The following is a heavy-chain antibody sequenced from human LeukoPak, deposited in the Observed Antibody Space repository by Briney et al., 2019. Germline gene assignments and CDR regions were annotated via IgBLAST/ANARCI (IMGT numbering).Heavy chain of an antibody. Sequence: PGGSLRLSCAASGFTFSSYGMHWVRQAPGKGLEWVAVIWYDGSNKYYADSVKGRFTISRDNSKNTLYLQMNSLKTEDTAVYYCTTEFGATMVWGQGTLVTVSS. CDR3: TTEFGATMV. CDR1: GFTFSSYG. V-gene: IGHV3-33*01. J-gene: IGHJ4*02. D-gene: IGHD3-10*01. CDR2: IWYDGSNK.